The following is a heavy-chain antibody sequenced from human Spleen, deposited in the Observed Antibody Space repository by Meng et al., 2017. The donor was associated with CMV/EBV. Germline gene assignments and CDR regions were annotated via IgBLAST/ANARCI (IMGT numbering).Heavy chain of an antibody. Sequence: SCKASGGTFSSYTISWVRQAPGQGLEWMGRIIPILGIANYAQKFQGRATITADKSTSTAYMELSSLRSEDTAVYYCARDQVATNPFDYWGQGTLVTVSS. V-gene: IGHV1-69*04. CDR1: GGTFSSYT. CDR2: IIPILGIA. CDR3: ARDQVATNPFDY. J-gene: IGHJ4*02. D-gene: IGHD5-24*01.